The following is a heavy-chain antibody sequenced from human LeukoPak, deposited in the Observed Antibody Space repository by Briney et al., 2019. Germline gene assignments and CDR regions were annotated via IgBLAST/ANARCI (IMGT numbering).Heavy chain of an antibody. CDR3: ALLAVASDFDY. V-gene: IGHV3-48*03. CDR1: GFPFSICE. D-gene: IGHD6-19*01. Sequence: GESLKISCAVSGFPFSICEMNWVRQAPGKGLEWVSNIGSSGTTIYYADSVKGRFSISRDNAKNSLYLQMNSLRVEDTAVYYCALLAVASDFDYWGQGALVTVSS. CDR2: IGSSGTTI. J-gene: IGHJ4*02.